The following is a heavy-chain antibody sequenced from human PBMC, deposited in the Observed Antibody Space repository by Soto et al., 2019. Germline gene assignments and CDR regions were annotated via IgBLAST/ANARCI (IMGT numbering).Heavy chain of an antibody. CDR3: AKEKHFGSGSLSY. CDR2: ISYDGSNK. V-gene: IGHV3-30*18. D-gene: IGHD3-3*02. Sequence: QVQLVESGGGVVQPGRSLRLSCAASGFTFSSYGMHWVRQAPGKGLEWVAVISYDGSNKYYADSVKGRFTISRDNSKNTLYLQMNSLRAEDTAVYYCAKEKHFGSGSLSYWGQGTLVTVAS. CDR1: GFTFSSYG. J-gene: IGHJ4*02.